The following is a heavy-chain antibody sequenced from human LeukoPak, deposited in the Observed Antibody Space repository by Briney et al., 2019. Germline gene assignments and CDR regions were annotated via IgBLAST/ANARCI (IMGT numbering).Heavy chain of an antibody. CDR2: IYTNEDT. Sequence: PSETLSLTCTVSGGSISSGSYFWNWIRQPAGTGLEWIGRIYTNEDTYYNPSLKSRVTISVNTSKNQFSLNLSSVTAADTAVYYCAKSSYSIFDYWGQGTLVTVSS. D-gene: IGHD5-18*01. CDR3: AKSSYSIFDY. J-gene: IGHJ4*02. V-gene: IGHV4-61*02. CDR1: GGSISSGSYF.